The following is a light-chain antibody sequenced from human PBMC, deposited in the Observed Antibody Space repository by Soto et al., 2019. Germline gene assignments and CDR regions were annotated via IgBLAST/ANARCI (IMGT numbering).Light chain of an antibody. CDR1: ESVSRIY. CDR2: GAS. Sequence: DIVLTQSPGTLSLSPGERATLSCRASESVSRIYLAWYQQKSGQAPRLLIYGASSRATGIPDRFSGSGSGTDFTLTISRLEPEDFALYYCQQYGSSPYTFGQGTKLEIK. V-gene: IGKV3-20*01. CDR3: QQYGSSPYT. J-gene: IGKJ2*01.